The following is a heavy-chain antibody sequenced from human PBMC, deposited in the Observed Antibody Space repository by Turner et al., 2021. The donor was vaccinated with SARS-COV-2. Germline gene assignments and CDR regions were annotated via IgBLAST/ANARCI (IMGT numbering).Heavy chain of an antibody. CDR2: ITSSSSYI. CDR3: ATLPAAAIDFYYYYGMDV. D-gene: IGHD2-2*01. J-gene: IGHJ6*02. V-gene: IGHV3-21*01. Sequence: EVQLVESGGGLVKPGGSLRLSCAASGFTFSSYSLNWVRQAPGKGLECVSSITSSSSYIYYADSVKGRFTIYRDNAKNSLYLQMNSLRAEDTAVYYCATLPAAAIDFYYYYGMDVWGQGTTVTVSS. CDR1: GFTFSSYS.